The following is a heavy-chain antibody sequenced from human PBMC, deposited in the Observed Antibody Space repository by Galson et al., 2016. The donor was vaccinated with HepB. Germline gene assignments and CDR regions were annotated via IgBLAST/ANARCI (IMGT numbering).Heavy chain of an antibody. Sequence: SETLSLTCAVSGVSISSTNWWSWVRQPPGKGLEWIGEIYHRGNTDYNPSLKNRVTISIDKSKNQFSLNLTSVTAPDTAVYYCAKVSLYRGDDQRTFDYWGQGTLVTVSS. CDR2: IYHRGNT. D-gene: IGHD5-12*01. V-gene: IGHV4-4*02. CDR3: AKVSLYRGDDQRTFDY. CDR1: GVSISSTNW. J-gene: IGHJ4*02.